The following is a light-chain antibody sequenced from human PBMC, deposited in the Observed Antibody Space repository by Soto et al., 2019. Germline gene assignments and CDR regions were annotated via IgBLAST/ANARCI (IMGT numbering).Light chain of an antibody. CDR3: QTWGSGIVV. CDR2: LNSDGSH. CDR1: SGHSNYA. V-gene: IGLV4-69*01. J-gene: IGLJ2*01. Sequence: QALVTQSPSASASLGASVKLTCTLSSGHSNYAIAWHQQQSEKGPRFLMNLNSDGSHSKGDGIPDRFSGSSSGAERYLTISSLQSEDEADYYCQTWGSGIVVFGGGTKLTVL.